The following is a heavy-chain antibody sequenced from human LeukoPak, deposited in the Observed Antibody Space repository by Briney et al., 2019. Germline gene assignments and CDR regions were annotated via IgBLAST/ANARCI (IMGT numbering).Heavy chain of an antibody. V-gene: IGHV3-30*18. J-gene: IGHJ4*02. Sequence: PGGSLRLSCAASGFTFSTYALHWVRQAPGKGLEWVAFISYDGSNKYYADSVKGRFTISRDNSKNTLYLQMNSLSAEDTAVYYCTKEDDSSLSFDYWGQGTLVTIYS. D-gene: IGHD2/OR15-2a*01. CDR1: GFTFSTYA. CDR2: ISYDGSNK. CDR3: TKEDDSSLSFDY.